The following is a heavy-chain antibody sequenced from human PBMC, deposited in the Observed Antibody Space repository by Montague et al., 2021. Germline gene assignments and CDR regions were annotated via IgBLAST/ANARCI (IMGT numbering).Heavy chain of an antibody. CDR1: GFTFSNAW. J-gene: IGHJ4*02. V-gene: IGHV3-15*01. D-gene: IGHD2-2*02. CDR3: TTVLGYCGNTSCYTGGD. Sequence: SLRLSCAASGFTFSNAWMSWVRQAPGKGLEWVGRIKSKTDGGTTDYAAPVKGRFTISRDDSKNTLYLQMNSLKTEDTAVYYCTTVLGYCGNTSCYTGGDWGQGALVTVFS. CDR2: IKSKTDGGTT.